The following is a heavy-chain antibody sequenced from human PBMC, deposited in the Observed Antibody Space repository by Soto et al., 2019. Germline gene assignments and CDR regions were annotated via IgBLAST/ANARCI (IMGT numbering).Heavy chain of an antibody. CDR2: INNDGSST. J-gene: IGHJ4*02. CDR3: ARSSRADFDY. V-gene: IGHV3-74*01. Sequence: GGSLRLSCAASGFAFSSYWMHWVRQAPGQGLVWISRINNDGSSTIYVDSVTGRFTISRDNAKNTLYLQMNSLRVEDTAVYYCARSSRADFDYWGQGILVTVSS. CDR1: GFAFSSYW.